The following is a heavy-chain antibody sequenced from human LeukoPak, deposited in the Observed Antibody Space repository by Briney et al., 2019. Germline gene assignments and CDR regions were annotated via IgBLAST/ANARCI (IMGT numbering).Heavy chain of an antibody. Sequence: SVNVSCKASRFTFISSAMQWVRQARGQRLEWIGWIVVGSGNTNYAQKFQERVTITRDMSTSTAYMELSSLRSEDTAVYYCEAIAEAFASDIWGEGSSASVSS. CDR2: IVVGSGNT. CDR1: RFTFISSA. J-gene: IGHJ3*02. V-gene: IGHV1-58*02. D-gene: IGHD6-13*01. CDR3: EAIAEAFASDI.